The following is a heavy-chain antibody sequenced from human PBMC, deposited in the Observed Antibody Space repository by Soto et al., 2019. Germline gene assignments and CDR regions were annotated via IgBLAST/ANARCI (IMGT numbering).Heavy chain of an antibody. CDR3: ARIDY. V-gene: IGHV3-30-3*01. CDR1: GFTFSSYA. CDR2: ISYDGSNK. J-gene: IGHJ4*02. Sequence: QVQLVESGGGVVQPGRSLRLSCAASGFTFSSYAMHWVRQAPGKGLEWVAVISYDGSNKHYADSVKGRFTISRDNSKNTLYLQMNSLRAEDTAVYYCARIDYWGQGTLVTVSS.